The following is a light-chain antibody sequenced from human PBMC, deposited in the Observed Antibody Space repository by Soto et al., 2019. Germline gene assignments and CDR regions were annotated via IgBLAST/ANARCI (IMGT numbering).Light chain of an antibody. CDR3: QKYYSAPET. V-gene: IGKV1-27*01. Sequence: DIQMTQSPSSLSASVGDRVTITCRASQGISSYLAWYQQKPGKVPKVLIYAASTLHSGVPSRFSGSGSGTEFTLAISNVQPEDVATYYCQKYYSAPETFGQGTKVEL. CDR2: AAS. J-gene: IGKJ1*01. CDR1: QGISSY.